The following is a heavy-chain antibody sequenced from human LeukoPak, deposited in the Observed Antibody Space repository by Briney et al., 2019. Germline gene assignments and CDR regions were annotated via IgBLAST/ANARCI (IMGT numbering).Heavy chain of an antibody. V-gene: IGHV1-2*02. Sequence: ASVKVSCKASGYTFTGYYMHWVRQAPGQGLEWMGWINPNSGGTNYAQKFQGRVTMTRDTSISTAYMELSRLRSDDTAVYYCARIVGATWGASDYWGQGTLVTVSS. CDR1: GYTFTGYY. CDR3: ARIVGATWGASDY. J-gene: IGHJ4*02. D-gene: IGHD1-26*01. CDR2: INPNSGGT.